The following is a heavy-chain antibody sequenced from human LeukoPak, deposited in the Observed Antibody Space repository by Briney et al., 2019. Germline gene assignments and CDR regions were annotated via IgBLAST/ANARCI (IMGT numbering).Heavy chain of an antibody. J-gene: IGHJ6*03. Sequence: SETLSLTCTVSGGSISGYYWIWIRQPPGKGLEWIGYIYYSGSTTYNPSLKSRLTISVDTSKNQFSLKLSSVTAADTAVYYCARVGSSTSFYYMDVWGKGTTVTVSS. V-gene: IGHV4-59*01. CDR3: ARVGSSTSFYYMDV. CDR1: GGSISGYY. D-gene: IGHD2-2*01. CDR2: IYYSGST.